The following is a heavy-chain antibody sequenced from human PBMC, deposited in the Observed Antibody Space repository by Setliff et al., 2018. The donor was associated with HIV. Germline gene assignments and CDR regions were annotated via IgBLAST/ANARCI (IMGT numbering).Heavy chain of an antibody. J-gene: IGHJ6*03. CDR1: GFIFSSYG. V-gene: IGHV3-30*02. CDR3: AKDVGGDYYYYMDV. D-gene: IGHD3-10*01. CDR2: IWYDGSNK. Sequence: GSLRLSCAASGFIFSSYGMHWVRQAPGKGLEWVAVIWYDGSNKYYADSVKGRFTISGDNSKNTLYLQMNSLRAEDTAVYYCAKDVGGDYYYYMDVWGKGTTVTVSS.